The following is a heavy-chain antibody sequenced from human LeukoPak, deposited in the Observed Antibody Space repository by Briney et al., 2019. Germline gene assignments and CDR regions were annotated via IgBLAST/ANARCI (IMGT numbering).Heavy chain of an antibody. CDR2: INSDGSIT. CDR3: ARVDFWSGYSA. Sequence: GGSLRLSCVASGFTFSNYWMHWVRQVPGKGLVWVSRINSDGSITSYADSVKGRFTMSKDNAKNTLYLQVNSLRAEDTAMYYCARVDFWSGYSAWGQGTLVTVSS. J-gene: IGHJ5*02. V-gene: IGHV3-74*01. CDR1: GFTFSNYW. D-gene: IGHD3-3*01.